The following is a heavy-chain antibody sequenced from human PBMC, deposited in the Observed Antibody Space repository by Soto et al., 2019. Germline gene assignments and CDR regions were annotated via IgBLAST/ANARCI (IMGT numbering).Heavy chain of an antibody. CDR2: IIPIFDIT. CDR3: ARSLLGDYYDSDGLDN. D-gene: IGHD3-22*01. V-gene: IGHV1-69*02. CDR1: GGPYSKYS. Sequence: QVQLVQSGTEVKKPGSSVTVSCEASGGPYSKYSISWVRQAPGQGLGWMGRIIPIFDITNYAQKFQGRVTITADKSTSTVYMDLSSLRSEDTAVYYCARSLLGDYYDSDGLDNWGQGTLVTVSS. J-gene: IGHJ4*02.